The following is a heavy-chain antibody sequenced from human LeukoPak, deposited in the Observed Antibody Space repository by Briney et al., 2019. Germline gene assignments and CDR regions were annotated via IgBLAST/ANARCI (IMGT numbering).Heavy chain of an antibody. CDR2: IYPGDSDT. CDR1: GYSFTSYW. Sequence: GESLKISCKGSGYSFTSYWIGWVRQMPGKGLEWMGIIYPGDSDTRYSPSFQGQVTISADKSISTAYLQWSSLKASDTAMYYCARPNCGGDCYPVNDAFDIWGQGTMVTASS. J-gene: IGHJ3*02. V-gene: IGHV5-51*01. CDR3: ARPNCGGDCYPVNDAFDI. D-gene: IGHD2-21*02.